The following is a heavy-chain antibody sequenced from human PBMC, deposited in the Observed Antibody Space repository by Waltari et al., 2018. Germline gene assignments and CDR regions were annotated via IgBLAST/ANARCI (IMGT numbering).Heavy chain of an antibody. CDR3: ARGRPFRRGYSYGPGVYYYYYMDV. V-gene: IGHV4-34*01. CDR1: GGSFSGYY. D-gene: IGHD5-18*01. J-gene: IGHJ6*03. Sequence: QVQLQQWGAGLLKPSETLSLTCAVYGGSFSGYYWSWIRQPPGKGLEWIGEINHSGSTNYNPSLKSRVTISVDTSKNQFSLKLSSVTAADTAVYYCARGRPFRRGYSYGPGVYYYYYMDVWGKGTTVTISS. CDR2: INHSGST.